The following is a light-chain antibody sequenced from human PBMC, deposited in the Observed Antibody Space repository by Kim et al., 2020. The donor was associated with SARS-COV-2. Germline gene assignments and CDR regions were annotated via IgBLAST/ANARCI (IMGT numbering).Light chain of an antibody. J-gene: IGLJ2*01. CDR1: SSNIGSNY. CDR3: AAWDDSLSGTV. CDR2: RNN. V-gene: IGLV1-47*01. Sequence: ELTQPPSASGTPGQRVTISCSGSSSNIGSNYVYWYQQLPGTAPKLLIYRNNQRPSGVPDRFSGSKSGTSASLAISGLRSVDEADYYCAAWDDSLSGTVYGGGTKQTVL.